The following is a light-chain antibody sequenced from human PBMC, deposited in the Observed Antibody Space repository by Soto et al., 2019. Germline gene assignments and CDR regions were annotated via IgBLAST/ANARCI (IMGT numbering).Light chain of an antibody. CDR3: QQYGSSPYT. J-gene: IGKJ2*01. CDR1: QSVSNRY. Sequence: EIVLTQSPGTLSLSPGERATLTCRASQSVSNRYLAWYQQKPGQAPRLLVYGASSRPTGIPDRFSGRFSGPGAGIDFTLTISRLEPEDFAVYYCQQYGSSPYTFGQGTRLEI. V-gene: IGKV3-20*01. CDR2: GAS.